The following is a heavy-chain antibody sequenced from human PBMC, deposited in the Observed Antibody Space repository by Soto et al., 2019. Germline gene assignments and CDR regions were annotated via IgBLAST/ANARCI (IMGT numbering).Heavy chain of an antibody. Sequence: GASVKVSCKASGGTFSSYAISWVRQAPGQGLEWMGGIIPIFGTANYAQKFQGRVTITADESTSTAYMELSSLRSDDTAVYYCARGGYYDSSGSRNYHYYGMNVWGQGTTVTVSS. V-gene: IGHV1-69*13. CDR1: GGTFSSYA. CDR2: IIPIFGTA. CDR3: ARGGYYDSSGSRNYHYYGMNV. J-gene: IGHJ6*02. D-gene: IGHD3-22*01.